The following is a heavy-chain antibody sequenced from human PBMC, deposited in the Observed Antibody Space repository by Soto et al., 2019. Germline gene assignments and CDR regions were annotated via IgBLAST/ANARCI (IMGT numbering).Heavy chain of an antibody. CDR1: GGTFSSYA. D-gene: IGHD3-10*01. Sequence: QVQLVQSGAEVKKPGSWVKVSCKASGGTFSSYAISWVRQAPGQGLEWMGGIIPIFGTANYAQKFQGRVTITAAEATSTAYMELSSLSSEDTAVYYCARAQPVTYYGSGSHYETAEKGYGMDVWGQGTTVTVSS. V-gene: IGHV1-69*12. CDR3: ARAQPVTYYGSGSHYETAEKGYGMDV. J-gene: IGHJ6*02. CDR2: IIPIFGTA.